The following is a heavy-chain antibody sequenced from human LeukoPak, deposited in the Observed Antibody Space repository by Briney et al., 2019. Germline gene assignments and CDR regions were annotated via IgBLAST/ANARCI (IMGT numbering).Heavy chain of an antibody. V-gene: IGHV1-18*01. D-gene: IGHD3-10*01. CDR3: ARDEDGSGSQLGPNSPVEYFDY. Sequence: GASVKVSCKASGYTFTSYGISWVRQAPGQGLEWMGWISAYNGNTNYAQKLQGRVTMTTDTSTSTAYMELRSLRSDDTAVYYCARDEDGSGSQLGPNSPVEYFDYWGQGTLVTVSS. CDR1: GYTFTSYG. J-gene: IGHJ4*02. CDR2: ISAYNGNT.